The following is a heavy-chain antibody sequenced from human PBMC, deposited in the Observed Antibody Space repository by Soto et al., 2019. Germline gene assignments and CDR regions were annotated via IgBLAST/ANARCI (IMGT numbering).Heavy chain of an antibody. CDR1: GDSVSSVGFH. Sequence: QVQLQESGPGLVKPSETLSLTCTVSGDSVSSVGFHWAWLRRPPGKGLEWIGYIYNGGSTYYRPSLESRMHMSLDETRNHYSLRLTSVTAADTAVYFCARVPVGLDTISYFDYWGQGKLVTVSS. CDR3: ARVPVGLDTISYFDY. D-gene: IGHD3-3*01. CDR2: IYNGGST. V-gene: IGHV4-30-4*01. J-gene: IGHJ4*02.